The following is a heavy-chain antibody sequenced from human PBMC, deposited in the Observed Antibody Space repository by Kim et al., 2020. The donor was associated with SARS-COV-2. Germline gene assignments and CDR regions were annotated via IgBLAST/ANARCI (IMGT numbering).Heavy chain of an antibody. V-gene: IGHV4-4*07. Sequence: SETLSLICTVSGGSFSSYRWSWIRQSAGKGLEWIGRIHASGSTNYNPSHKSRLTMSVDASQHQMSLKLSSVTAADTAMYYCARQVAGTDRRFDYWGQGILVTVSS. D-gene: IGHD6-19*01. CDR3: ARQVAGTDRRFDY. CDR2: IHASGST. J-gene: IGHJ4*02. CDR1: GGSFSSYR.